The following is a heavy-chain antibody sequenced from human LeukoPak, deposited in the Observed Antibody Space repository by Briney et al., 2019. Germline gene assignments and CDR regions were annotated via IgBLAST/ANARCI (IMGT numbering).Heavy chain of an antibody. D-gene: IGHD3-22*01. CDR1: GFNFTAYW. V-gene: IGHV5-51*01. CDR2: SHPINSDT. J-gene: IGHJ5*01. Sequence: GESLKISCKGSGFNFTAYWIAWVRQMPGKGLEWMGISHPINSDTKYSPSFQGQVTISADKSSSTAYLQWNSLKASDTVMYYCARHQYYYDSSGNYGWFDSWGLGTLVTVSS. CDR3: ARHQYYYDSSGNYGWFDS.